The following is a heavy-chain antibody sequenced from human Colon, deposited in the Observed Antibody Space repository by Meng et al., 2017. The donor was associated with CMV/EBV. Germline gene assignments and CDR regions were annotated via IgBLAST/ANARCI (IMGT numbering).Heavy chain of an antibody. Sequence: GESLKISCAASGFTFSSYSMNWVRQAPGKGLGWVSSISSSSSYIYYADSVKGRFTISRDNAKNSLYLQMNSLRAEDTAVYYCAHLRGDYRGYEMRGAEFDHWGQGTLVTVSS. CDR1: GFTFSSYS. J-gene: IGHJ4*02. CDR3: AHLRGDYRGYEMRGAEFDH. CDR2: ISSSSSYI. D-gene: IGHD5-12*01. V-gene: IGHV3-21*01.